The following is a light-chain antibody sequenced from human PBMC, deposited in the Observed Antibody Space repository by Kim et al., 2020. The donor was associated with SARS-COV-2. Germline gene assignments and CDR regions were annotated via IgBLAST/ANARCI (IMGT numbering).Light chain of an antibody. CDR3: QSYDSSHWV. CDR1: SGSIASNY. J-gene: IGLJ3*02. Sequence: NFMLTQPHSVSESPGKTVTISCTGSSGSIASNYVQWYQQRPGSAPTTLIYEDNQRPSGVPDRFSGSIDSSSNSASLTISGLKTEDEGDYYCQSYDSSHWVCGGGTQVTVL. CDR2: EDN. V-gene: IGLV6-57*02.